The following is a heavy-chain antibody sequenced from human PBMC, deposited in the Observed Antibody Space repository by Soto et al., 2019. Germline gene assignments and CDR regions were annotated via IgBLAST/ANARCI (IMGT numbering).Heavy chain of an antibody. D-gene: IGHD1-1*01. CDR1: GYGFTTYG. Sequence: QIHLVQSGAEVKKPGASVKVSCKGSGYGFTTYGITWVRQAPGQGLEWMAWISAHNGNTNYAQKLQGRVTVTRDTSTSSAYMELRSLRSDDTAVYYCARWRYGDYWGQGALVTGSS. CDR2: ISAHNGNT. J-gene: IGHJ4*02. V-gene: IGHV1-18*01. CDR3: ARWRYGDY.